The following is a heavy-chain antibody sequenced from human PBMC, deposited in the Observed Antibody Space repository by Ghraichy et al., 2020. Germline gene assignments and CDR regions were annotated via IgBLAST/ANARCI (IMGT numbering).Heavy chain of an antibody. CDR1: GGSFSGYY. CDR3: ARGPRVSYQLCGWYLVPHPHYYYGMDV. J-gene: IGHJ6*02. Sequence: SETLSLTCAVYGGSFSGYYWSWIRQPPGKGLEWIGEINHSGSTNYNPSLKSRVTISVDTSKNQFSLKLSSVTVADTAVYYCARGPRVSYQLCGWYLVPHPHYYYGMDVWGQGTTVTVSS. V-gene: IGHV4-34*01. D-gene: IGHD6-19*01. CDR2: INHSGST.